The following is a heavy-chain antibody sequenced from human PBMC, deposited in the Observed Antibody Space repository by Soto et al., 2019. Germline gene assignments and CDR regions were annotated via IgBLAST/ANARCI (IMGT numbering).Heavy chain of an antibody. CDR1: GFTVSSNY. J-gene: IGHJ4*02. V-gene: IGHV3-66*01. CDR2: LYSGGST. CDR3: GREGRSCWYGGLDY. Sequence: EVQLVESGGGLVQPGGSLRLSCAASGFTVSSNYMSWVRQAPGQGLEWVSVLYSGGSTYYADSVTGRFTISRDHSKNTLYLQMDSLGAEETAVYYCGREGRSCWYGGLDYWGQGTLVTVSS. D-gene: IGHD6-13*01.